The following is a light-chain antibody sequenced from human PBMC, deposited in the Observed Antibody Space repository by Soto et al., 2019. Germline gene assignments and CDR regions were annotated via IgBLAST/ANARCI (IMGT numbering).Light chain of an antibody. V-gene: IGKV3-20*01. CDR3: QRYGSPGP. CDR1: QSVSNIY. Sequence: EIGLTQSPATLSLSPGERATLSCRASQSVSNIYLGWYHQKPGQAPRLLLDGASKRATGIPERFSGSGSGTDFTITISRLAHDDFAVYYCQRYGSPGPFGGGTKVDIK. CDR2: GAS. J-gene: IGKJ4*02.